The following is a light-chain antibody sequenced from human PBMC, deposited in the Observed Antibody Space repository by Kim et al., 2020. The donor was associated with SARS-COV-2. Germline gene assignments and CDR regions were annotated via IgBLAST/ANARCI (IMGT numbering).Light chain of an antibody. CDR3: QAWDSSTVI. J-gene: IGLJ2*01. Sequence: SYELTQPPSVSVSPGQTASISCSGDKLGDKSASWYQQKPGQSPVLVIYQNANRPSGIPERFSGSNSGNTATLTISGTQAMDEADYFCQAWDSSTVIFGGG. CDR1: KLGDKS. V-gene: IGLV3-1*01. CDR2: QNA.